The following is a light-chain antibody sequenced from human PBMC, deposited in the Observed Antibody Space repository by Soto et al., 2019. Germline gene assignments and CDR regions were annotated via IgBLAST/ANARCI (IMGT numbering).Light chain of an antibody. CDR3: QQYETFPLT. CDR2: KSS. CDR1: QSISGW. Sequence: DIQMTQSPATLSASVGDRVTIGCRASQSISGWLAWYRQKPGKAHKLLIYKSSILESGVPSRFSGSRSATEFTHPVSCLQPEGFASYWCQQYETFPLTFGGGTKV. J-gene: IGKJ4*01. V-gene: IGKV1-5*03.